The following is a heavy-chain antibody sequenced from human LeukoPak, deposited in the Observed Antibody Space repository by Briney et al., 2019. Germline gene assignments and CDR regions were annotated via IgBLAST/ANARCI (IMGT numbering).Heavy chain of an antibody. V-gene: IGHV3-33*01. J-gene: IGHJ4*02. CDR2: IWYDGSNK. Sequence: PGGSLRLSCAASGFTFSSYGMHWVRQAPGKGLEWVAVIWYDGSNKYYADSVKGRFTISRDNSKNTLYLQMNGLRAEDTAVYYCARGPDYHDSSGSLDYWGQGTLVTVSS. D-gene: IGHD3-22*01. CDR3: ARGPDYHDSSGSLDY. CDR1: GFTFSSYG.